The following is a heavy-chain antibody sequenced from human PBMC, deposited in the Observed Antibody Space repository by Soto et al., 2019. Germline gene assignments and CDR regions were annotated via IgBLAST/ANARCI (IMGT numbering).Heavy chain of an antibody. J-gene: IGHJ5*02. CDR2: IYYSGST. CDR1: GGSISSYY. V-gene: IGHV4-59*08. CDR3: ARHVLRFLEWSPNWFDP. D-gene: IGHD3-3*01. Sequence: SETLSLTCTVSGGSISSYYWSWIRQPPGKGLEWIGYIYYSGSTNYNPSLKSRVTISVDTSKNQFSLKLSSVTAADTAVYYCARHVLRFLEWSPNWFDPWGQGTLVTVSS.